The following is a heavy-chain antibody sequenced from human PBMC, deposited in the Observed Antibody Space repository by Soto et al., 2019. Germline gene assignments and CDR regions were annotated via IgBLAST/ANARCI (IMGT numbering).Heavy chain of an antibody. V-gene: IGHV1-2*04. D-gene: IGHD2-15*01. CDR2: INPNSGGT. CDR1: GYTFTGYY. CDR3: ARGGTNGYCSGGSCYSRGESDAFDI. J-gene: IGHJ3*02. Sequence: ASVKVSCKASGYTFTGYYMHWVRQAPGQGLEWMGWINPNSGGTNYAQKFQGWVTMTRDTSISTGYMELSRLRSDDTAVYYCARGGTNGYCSGGSCYSRGESDAFDIWGQGTMVTVSS.